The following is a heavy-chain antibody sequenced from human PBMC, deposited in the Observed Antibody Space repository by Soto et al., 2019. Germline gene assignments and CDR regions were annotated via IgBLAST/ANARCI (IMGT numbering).Heavy chain of an antibody. CDR1: GGSISSSNW. CDR3: ARRFSSSWTRGNWFDP. D-gene: IGHD6-13*01. V-gene: IGHV4-4*02. Sequence: SETLSLTCAVSGGSISSSNWWSWVRQPPGRGLEWIGEIYHSGSTNYNPSLKSRVTISVDKSKNQFSLKLSSVTAADTAVYYCARRFSSSWTRGNWFDPWGQGTLVTVSS. J-gene: IGHJ5*02. CDR2: IYHSGST.